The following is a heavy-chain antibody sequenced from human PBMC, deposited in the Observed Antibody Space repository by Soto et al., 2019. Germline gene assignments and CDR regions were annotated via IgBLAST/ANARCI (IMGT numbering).Heavy chain of an antibody. CDR3: VRVLRPAYYFDY. Sequence: SETLSLTCTVSGGSISSGDYYWSWIRQPPGKGLEWIGYIYYSGSTYYNPSLKSRVTISVDTSKNQFSLKLSSVTAADTAVYYCVRVLRPAYYFDYWGQGTLVTVSS. CDR2: IYYSGST. CDR1: GGSISSGDYY. J-gene: IGHJ4*02. V-gene: IGHV4-30-4*01.